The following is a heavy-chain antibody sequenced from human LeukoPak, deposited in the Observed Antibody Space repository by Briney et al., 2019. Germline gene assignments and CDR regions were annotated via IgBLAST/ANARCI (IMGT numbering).Heavy chain of an antibody. CDR3: ARGDY. J-gene: IGHJ4*02. Sequence: GQGLEWLGWMNSNSGNTGYGQKFQGRLTLTRDTAISTAYMELTSLRYEDTAVYYCARGDYWGQGTLVTVSS. V-gene: IGHV1-8*01. CDR2: MNSNSGNT.